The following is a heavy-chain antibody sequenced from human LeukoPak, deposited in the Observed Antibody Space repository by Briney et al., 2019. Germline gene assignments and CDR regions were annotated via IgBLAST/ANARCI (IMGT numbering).Heavy chain of an antibody. V-gene: IGHV3-7*03. CDR2: IKQDGSEK. CDR3: AKGFVVVVSATQSSWFDP. J-gene: IGHJ5*02. CDR1: GFTFSSYW. Sequence: GGSLRLSCAASGFTFSSYWTSWVRQARGKGLEWVANIKQDGSEKYYVDSVKGRFTISRDNAKNTLYLQMNSLRAEDTAVYYCAKGFVVVVSATQSSWFDPWGQGTLVTVSS. D-gene: IGHD2-15*01.